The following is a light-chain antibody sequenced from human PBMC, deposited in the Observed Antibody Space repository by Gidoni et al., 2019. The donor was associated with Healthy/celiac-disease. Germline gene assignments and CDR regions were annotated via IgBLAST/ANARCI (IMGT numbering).Light chain of an antibody. V-gene: IGKV1-8*01. CDR1: EGISSY. J-gene: IGKJ1*01. Sequence: AIRMTQSPSSFSASTGDRGTTPCPASEGISSYLAWYQQKPGKAPKLLIYAASTLQSGVPSRFSGSGSGTDFTLTISCLQSEDFATDYCKQYYSYLRTFGQGTKVEIK. CDR3: KQYYSYLRT. CDR2: AAS.